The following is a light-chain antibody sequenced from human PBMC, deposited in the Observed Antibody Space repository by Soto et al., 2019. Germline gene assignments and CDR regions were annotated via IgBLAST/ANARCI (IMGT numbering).Light chain of an antibody. CDR2: DAS. V-gene: IGKV3-11*01. CDR1: QSVSSY. CDR3: QQRSNWPRGYT. J-gene: IGKJ2*01. Sequence: EIVLTQSPATLSLSPGERATLSCRASQSVSSYLAGYHQKPGQAPRLLIFDASNRATGIPARFSGSGSGTDFTLTISSLEPEDFAVYYCQQRSNWPRGYTFGQGTKLEIK.